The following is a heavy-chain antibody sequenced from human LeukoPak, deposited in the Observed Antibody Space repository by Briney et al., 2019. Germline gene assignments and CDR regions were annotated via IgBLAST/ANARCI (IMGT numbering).Heavy chain of an antibody. CDR2: ISSSSSYI. CDR1: GFTFSNYN. J-gene: IGHJ4*02. D-gene: IGHD1-26*01. V-gene: IGHV3-21*01. CDR3: ARYLMGWDLHYFDY. Sequence: PGGSLRLSCAASGFTFSNYNMNWVRQAPGKGLEWVSSISSSSSYIYYADSVKGRFTISRDNAKNSLYLQMHSLRAEDTAVYYCARYLMGWDLHYFDYWGQGTLVTVSS.